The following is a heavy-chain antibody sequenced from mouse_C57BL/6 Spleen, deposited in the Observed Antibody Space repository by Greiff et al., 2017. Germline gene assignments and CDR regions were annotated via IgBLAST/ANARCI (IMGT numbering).Heavy chain of an antibody. V-gene: IGHV1-64*01. J-gene: IGHJ4*01. D-gene: IGHD4-1*01. CDR3: ARGGWDKAMDY. Sequence: VQLQQPGAELVKPGASVKLSCKASGYTFTSYWMHWVKQRPGQGLEWIGMIHPNSGSTNYNEKFKSKATLTVDKSSSTAYMQLSSLTSEDSAVYYRARGGWDKAMDYWGQGTSVTVSS. CDR2: IHPNSGST. CDR1: GYTFTSYW.